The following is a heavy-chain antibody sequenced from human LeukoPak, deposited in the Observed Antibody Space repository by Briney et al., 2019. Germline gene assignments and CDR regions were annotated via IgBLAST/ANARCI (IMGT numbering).Heavy chain of an antibody. CDR3: ARGKGLDY. Sequence: GGCLRLSCAASGFTFSGFWMSWVRQTPGRGLEWVANIKQDGSEKYYVDSVKGRFTISRDNAKNSLYLQMNGLRAEDTAVYYCARGKGLDYWGQGTLVTVSS. CDR1: GFTFSGFW. J-gene: IGHJ4*02. V-gene: IGHV3-7*01. CDR2: IKQDGSEK.